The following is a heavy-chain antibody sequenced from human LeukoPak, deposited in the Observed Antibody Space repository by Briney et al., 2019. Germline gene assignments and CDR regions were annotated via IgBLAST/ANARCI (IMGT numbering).Heavy chain of an antibody. CDR1: GFTFSSYA. CDR3: ARRRVLSVARALDY. CDR2: ISGTTDTI. Sequence: GGSLRLSCAASGFTFSSYAMSWVRQAPGKGLEWVSSISGTTDTIYYADSVKGRFTISRNNANNSVSLQMNSLRPEDTAVYFCARRRVLSVARALDYWGQGTLVTVSS. V-gene: IGHV3-48*04. D-gene: IGHD4/OR15-4a*01. J-gene: IGHJ4*02.